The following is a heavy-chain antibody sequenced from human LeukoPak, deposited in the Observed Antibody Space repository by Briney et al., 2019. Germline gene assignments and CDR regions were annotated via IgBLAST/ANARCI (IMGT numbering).Heavy chain of an antibody. Sequence: GGSLRLSCAASGFTFSSYSMNWVRQAPGKGLEWVSVIYSGGSTYYADSVKGRFTISRDNSKNTLYLQMNSLRAEDTAVYYCVSSETRDYWGQGTLVTVSS. CDR2: IYSGGST. CDR3: VSSETRDY. J-gene: IGHJ4*02. CDR1: GFTFSSYS. V-gene: IGHV3-66*02.